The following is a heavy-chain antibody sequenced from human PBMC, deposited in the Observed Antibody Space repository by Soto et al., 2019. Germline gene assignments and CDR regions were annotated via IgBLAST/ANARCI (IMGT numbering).Heavy chain of an antibody. CDR3: ASPEYYYDTSGWYY. CDR2: ISSSSSYI. V-gene: IGHV3-21*01. CDR1: GFTFSTYS. D-gene: IGHD3-22*01. J-gene: IGHJ4*02. Sequence: EVQLVESGGGLVKPGGSLRLSCAASGFTFSTYSMNWVRQAPGKGLEWVSSISSSSSYIYYADSVKGRFTISRDNAKNSLYLQMNSLRAEDTAVSYCASPEYYYDTSGWYYWGQGTLVTVSS.